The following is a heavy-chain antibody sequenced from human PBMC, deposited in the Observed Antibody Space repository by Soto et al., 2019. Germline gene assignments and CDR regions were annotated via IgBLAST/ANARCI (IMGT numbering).Heavy chain of an antibody. CDR2: INSGNGNT. CDR1: GYTFTSYA. D-gene: IGHD5-18*01. Sequence: GASVKVSCKASGYTFTSYAMHWVRQAPGQRLEWMGWINSGNGNTKYSQKLQGRLTITKDTSKNQVVLTMTNMDPVDTAPDYCAPSRHPRLLDYWRQGPLVTVSS. J-gene: IGHJ4*02. CDR3: APSRHPRLLDY. V-gene: IGHV1-3*01.